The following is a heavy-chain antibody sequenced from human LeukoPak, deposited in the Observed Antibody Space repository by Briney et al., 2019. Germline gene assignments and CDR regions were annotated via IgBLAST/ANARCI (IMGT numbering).Heavy chain of an antibody. Sequence: KPSQTLSLTCTVSGGSISSGDYYWSWIRQPPGKGLEWIGYIYYSGSTYYNPSLKSRVTISVDTSKNQFSLKLSSVTAAGTAVYYCARLSMIVVGFDYWGQGTLVTVSS. D-gene: IGHD3-22*01. V-gene: IGHV4-30-4*01. CDR1: GGSISSGDYY. CDR2: IYYSGST. J-gene: IGHJ4*02. CDR3: ARLSMIVVGFDY.